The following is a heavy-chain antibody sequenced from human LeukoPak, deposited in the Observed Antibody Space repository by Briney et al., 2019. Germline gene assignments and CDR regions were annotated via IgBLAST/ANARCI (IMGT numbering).Heavy chain of an antibody. V-gene: IGHV3-66*01. D-gene: IGHD3-22*01. CDR1: GFTVGVNY. J-gene: IGHJ6*02. CDR3: AREWLEVYGMDV. Sequence: PGGSLRLSCAASGFTVGVNYMSWVRQAPGKGLEWVSVICSGGGTRFADSVKGRFTISRDNSKNTLYLQMNSLRAEDTAVYYCAREWLEVYGMDVWGQGTTVTVSS. CDR2: ICSGGGT.